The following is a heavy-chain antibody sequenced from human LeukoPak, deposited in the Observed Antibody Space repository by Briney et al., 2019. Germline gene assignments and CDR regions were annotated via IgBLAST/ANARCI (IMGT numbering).Heavy chain of an antibody. CDR2: MNSDGSTT. D-gene: IGHD3-10*01. V-gene: IGHV3-74*01. CDR3: ARDGDVWFGEFDYHYYYGMDV. Sequence: GGSLRLSCAASGFTFSRDWMHWVRQAPGKGLVWVSRMNSDGSTTNYADSVKGRFTISRDNAKNSLYLQMNSLRAEDTAVYYCARDGDVWFGEFDYHYYYGMDVWGQGTTVTVSS. J-gene: IGHJ6*02. CDR1: GFTFSRDW.